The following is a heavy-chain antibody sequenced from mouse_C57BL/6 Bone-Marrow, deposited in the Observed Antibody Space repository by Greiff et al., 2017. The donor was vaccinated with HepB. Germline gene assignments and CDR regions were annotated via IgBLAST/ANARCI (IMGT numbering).Heavy chain of an antibody. J-gene: IGHJ2*01. CDR3: TTWGTTVVPYFDY. CDR2: IDPENGDT. D-gene: IGHD1-1*01. V-gene: IGHV14-4*01. CDR1: GFNIKDDY. Sequence: EVQLVESGAELVRPGASVKLSCTASGFNIKDDYMHWVKQRPEQGLEWIGWIDPENGDTEYASKFQGKATITADTSSNTAYLQLSSLTSEDTAVYYCTTWGTTVVPYFDYWGQGTTLTVSS.